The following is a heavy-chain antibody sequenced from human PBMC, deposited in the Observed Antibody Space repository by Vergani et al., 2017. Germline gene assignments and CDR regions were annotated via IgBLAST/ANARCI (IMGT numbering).Heavy chain of an antibody. J-gene: IGHJ3*01. D-gene: IGHD4-23*01. Sequence: QVKLQESGPGLLKPSQTLSLTCTVSGEPIRSGSHYWSWLRQPAGRGPEWIGHIHTGGSTDLNPSFKSRVSISVDTSKSQFSLKLNSVTAADTAVYYCARDNKQLRPRAFDLWGQGTMVTVSS. CDR2: IHTGGST. CDR3: ARDNKQLRPRAFDL. V-gene: IGHV4-61*02. CDR1: GEPIRSGSHY.